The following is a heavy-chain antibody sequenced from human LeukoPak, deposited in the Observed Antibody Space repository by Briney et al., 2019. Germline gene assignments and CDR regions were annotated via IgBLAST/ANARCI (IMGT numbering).Heavy chain of an antibody. CDR3: ARDRGYYYDSSGYAPEYYFDY. V-gene: IGHV3-30*04. CDR2: ISYDGSNK. J-gene: IGHJ4*02. D-gene: IGHD3-22*01. CDR1: GFTFSSYA. Sequence: PGGSLRLSCAASGFTFSSYAMHWVRQAPGKGLEWVAVISYDGSNKYYADSMKGRFTISRDNSKNTLYLQMNSLRAEDTAVYYCARDRGYYYDSSGYAPEYYFDYWGQGTLVTVSS.